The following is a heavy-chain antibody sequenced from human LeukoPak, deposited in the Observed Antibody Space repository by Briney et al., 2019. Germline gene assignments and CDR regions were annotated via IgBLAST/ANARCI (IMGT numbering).Heavy chain of an antibody. CDR1: GGSISSGGYY. Sequence: ASETLSLTCTVSGGSISSGGYYWSWIRQPPGKGLEWIGYIYHSGSTYYNPSLKSRVTISVDRSKNQFSLKLSSVTAADTAVYYCARDLDGYNFADAFDIWGQGTMVTVSS. CDR2: IYHSGST. J-gene: IGHJ3*02. D-gene: IGHD5-24*01. CDR3: ARDLDGYNFADAFDI. V-gene: IGHV4-30-2*01.